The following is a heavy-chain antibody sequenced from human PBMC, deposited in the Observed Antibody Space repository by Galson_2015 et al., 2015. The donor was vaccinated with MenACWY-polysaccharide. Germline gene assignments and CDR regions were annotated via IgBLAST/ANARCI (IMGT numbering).Heavy chain of an antibody. Sequence: SLRLSCADSGFTFGNYLMTWVRQAPGKGLEWVASIKRDGSDKTYVDSVKGRFTISRDNAKDSLYLEMNSLRVEDTAVYYCARGHLSLGTWGQGTLVTVSS. J-gene: IGHJ4*01. CDR2: IKRDGSDK. CDR1: GFTFGNYL. V-gene: IGHV3-7*01. D-gene: IGHD3-10*01. CDR3: ARGHLSLGT.